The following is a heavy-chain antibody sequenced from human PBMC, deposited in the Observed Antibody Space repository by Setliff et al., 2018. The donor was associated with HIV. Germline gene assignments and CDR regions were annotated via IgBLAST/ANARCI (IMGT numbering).Heavy chain of an antibody. V-gene: IGHV2-26*02. CDR2: IFSNDGK. J-gene: IGHJ4*02. CDR3: ARIRGSYYDILTGYYKGGWYFDY. CDR1: GFSLSNTGMG. D-gene: IGHD3-9*01. Sequence: SGPTLVNPTETLTLTCTVSGFSLSNTGMGVSWIRQPPGKALEWLAHIFSNDGKSYRTSLKRRLTLSKDTSKGQVVLTMTNMDPVDTATYYCARIRGSYYDILTGYYKGGWYFDYWGQGTLVTVSS.